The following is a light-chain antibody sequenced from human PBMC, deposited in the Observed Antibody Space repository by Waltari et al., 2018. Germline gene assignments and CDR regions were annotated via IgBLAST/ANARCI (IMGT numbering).Light chain of an antibody. J-gene: IGLJ2*01. V-gene: IGLV1-51*02. CDR2: ENN. Sequence: QSVLTQPPSVSAAPGQKVTISCSGSSSNIGNNYVHWYQHLPGTAPELLIYENNKRPSGIPDRFSGSKSGTSATLGITGLQTGDEADYYCGTWDSSLSAVVFGGGTKLTVL. CDR3: GTWDSSLSAVV. CDR1: SSNIGNNY.